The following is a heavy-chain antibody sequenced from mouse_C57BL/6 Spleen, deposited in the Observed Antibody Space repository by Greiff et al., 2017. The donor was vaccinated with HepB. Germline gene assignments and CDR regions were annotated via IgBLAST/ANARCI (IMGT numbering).Heavy chain of an antibody. V-gene: IGHV3-6*01. CDR3: AREEGNYSFAY. D-gene: IGHD2-1*01. Sequence: VQLQQSGPGLVKPSQSLSLTYSVTGYSITSGYYWNWIRQFPGNKLEWMGYISYDGSNNYNPSLKNRISITRDTSKNQFFLKLNSVTTEDTATYYCAREEGNYSFAYWGQGTLVTVSA. CDR2: ISYDGSN. CDR1: GYSITSGYY. J-gene: IGHJ3*01.